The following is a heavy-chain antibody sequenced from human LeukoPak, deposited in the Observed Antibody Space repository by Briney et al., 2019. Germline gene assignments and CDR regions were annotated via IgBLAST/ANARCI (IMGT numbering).Heavy chain of an antibody. V-gene: IGHV3-9*01. CDR2: ISWNSGSI. D-gene: IGHD5-18*01. Sequence: GRSLRLSCAASGFTFDDCAMHWVRQAPGKGLEWVSGISWNSGSIGYADSVKGRFTISRDNAKNSLYLQMNSLRAEDTALYYCAKDIAVDTAMGDWYFDLWGRGTLVTVSS. CDR1: GFTFDDCA. J-gene: IGHJ2*01. CDR3: AKDIAVDTAMGDWYFDL.